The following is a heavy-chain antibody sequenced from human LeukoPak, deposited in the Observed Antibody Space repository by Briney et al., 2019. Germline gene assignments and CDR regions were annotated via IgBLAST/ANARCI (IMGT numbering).Heavy chain of an antibody. J-gene: IGHJ4*02. V-gene: IGHV1-2*02. CDR2: INPNSGGT. CDR3: ARGEVPAAILGY. Sequence: ASVKVSCKASGYIFTGYYMHWVRQAPGQGLEWMGWINPNSGGTNYAQKFQGRVTMTRDTSISTAYMELSRLRSDDTAVYYCARGEVPAAILGYWGQGTLVTVSS. CDR1: GYIFTGYY. D-gene: IGHD2-2*02.